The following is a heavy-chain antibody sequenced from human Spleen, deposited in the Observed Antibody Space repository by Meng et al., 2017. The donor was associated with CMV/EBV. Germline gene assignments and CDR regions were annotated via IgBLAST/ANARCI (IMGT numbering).Heavy chain of an antibody. V-gene: IGHV4-30-2*03. CDR2: FNYGGTT. D-gene: IGHD1-14*01. Sequence: SGDSVINEDYWWGWIRQSTGKGRGWIGTFNYGGTTFYNPSLERRVSTSVDTSKNQFSLKLTSVTAADTAFYYCAKRAMGPTTDYFDYWGQGALVTVSS. J-gene: IGHJ4*02. CDR3: AKRAMGPTTDYFDY. CDR1: GDSVINEDYW.